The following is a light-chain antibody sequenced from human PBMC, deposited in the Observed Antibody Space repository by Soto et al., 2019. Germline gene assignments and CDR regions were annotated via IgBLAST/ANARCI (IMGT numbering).Light chain of an antibody. CDR1: QSVLYSSNNKNY. J-gene: IGKJ2*01. V-gene: IGKV4-1*01. CDR3: QQYYSTLSYT. CDR2: WAS. Sequence: DIVMTQSPDSLAVSLGERATINCKSSQSVLYSSNNKNYLAWYQQKPGQPPKLLIYWASTRESGVPDRFSGSGSVTDFTLTISSLQAEDVAVYYCQQYYSTLSYTFGQGTKLEIK.